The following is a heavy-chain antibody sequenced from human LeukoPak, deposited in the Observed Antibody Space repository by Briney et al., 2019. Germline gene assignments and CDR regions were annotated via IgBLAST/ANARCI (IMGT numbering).Heavy chain of an antibody. J-gene: IGHJ4*02. CDR1: GYTFTSYG. D-gene: IGHD6-19*01. Sequence: ASVKVSCKASGYTFTSYGINWVRQATGQGLEWMGWMNPNSGNTNYAQKLQGRVTMTTDTSTSTAYMELRSLRSDDTAVYYCARDQRSRIAVAGTGGDYWGQGTLVTVSS. V-gene: IGHV1-18*01. CDR3: ARDQRSRIAVAGTGGDY. CDR2: MNPNSGNT.